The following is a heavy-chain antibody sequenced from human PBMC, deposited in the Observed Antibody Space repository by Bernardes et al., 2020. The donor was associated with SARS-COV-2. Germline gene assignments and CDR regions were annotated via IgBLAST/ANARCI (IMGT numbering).Heavy chain of an antibody. D-gene: IGHD2-15*01. Sequence: SVKVSCKASGDTFDSYTVIWVRQAPGQGLEWMGRIIPIFGIRNFAQKFQDRVTLTADTTTSTAYMELIRLTSEDTAVYFCAGLRCSGGTCFAQRAYYHYGLDVWGQGTTVTVSS. CDR1: GDTFDSYT. CDR3: AGLRCSGGTCFAQRAYYHYGLDV. J-gene: IGHJ6*02. CDR2: IIPIFGIR. V-gene: IGHV1-69*02.